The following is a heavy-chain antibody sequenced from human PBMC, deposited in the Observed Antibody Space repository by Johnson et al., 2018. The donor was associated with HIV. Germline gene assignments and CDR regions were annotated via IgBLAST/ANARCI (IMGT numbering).Heavy chain of an antibody. D-gene: IGHD6-13*01. J-gene: IGHJ3*02. CDR1: GGFNFDDYG. CDR3: ARGALSPAAPDAFDI. V-gene: IGHV3-33*08. Sequence: QVQLVESGGGVVQPGRSLRLSCAASGGFNFDDYGMTWVRQAPGKGLEWMAVMWYDGSNKYYADSVKGRFTISSDNSKNTLYLQTGSLRAEDIAVYYCARGALSPAAPDAFDIWGQGTMVTVSS. CDR2: MWYDGSNK.